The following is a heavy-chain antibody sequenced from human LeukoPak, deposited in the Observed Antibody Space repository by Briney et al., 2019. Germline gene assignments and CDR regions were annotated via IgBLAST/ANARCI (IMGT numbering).Heavy chain of an antibody. CDR1: GFMFSDYS. CDR2: ISSSSSYI. D-gene: IGHD4-23*01. Sequence: GGSLRLSCAASGFMFSDYSMNWVRQAPGRGLEWVSYISSSSSYIYYADSVKGRFTISRDDAKNSLYLQMNSLRVEDTAVYYCAREATTVVTRWDYWGQGTLVTVPS. V-gene: IGHV3-21*05. CDR3: AREATTVVTRWDY. J-gene: IGHJ4*02.